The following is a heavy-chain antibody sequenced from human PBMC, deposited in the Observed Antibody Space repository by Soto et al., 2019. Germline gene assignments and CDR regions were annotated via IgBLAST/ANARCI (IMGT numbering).Heavy chain of an antibody. CDR3: ASLPQGYYDRSGRLVDY. CDR2: ISAGGSDI. D-gene: IGHD3-22*01. V-gene: IGHV3-11*01. J-gene: IGHJ4*01. CDR1: GFTFSDYY. Sequence: VGSLRLSCASSGFTFSDYYMSWIRQAPGKGLEWVAYISAGGSDIYYGDSVKGRFTVSRDNTKKSLYLQMSNLRADDTAIYYCASLPQGYYDRSGRLVDYWGHGTLVTVSS.